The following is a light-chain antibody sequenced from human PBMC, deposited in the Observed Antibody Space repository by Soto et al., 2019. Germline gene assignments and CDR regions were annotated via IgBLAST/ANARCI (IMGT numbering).Light chain of an antibody. Sequence: QSALTQPASVSGSPGQSITISCTGTSSDVGGYNYVSWYQQHPGKAPKLMIYDVSNRPSGVSNRFSGSKSGNTASLTISGLQAEDEADYXCSSYTSSSTLVVFGGGTKLTVL. CDR3: SSYTSSSTLVV. CDR2: DVS. J-gene: IGLJ2*01. V-gene: IGLV2-14*01. CDR1: SSDVGGYNY.